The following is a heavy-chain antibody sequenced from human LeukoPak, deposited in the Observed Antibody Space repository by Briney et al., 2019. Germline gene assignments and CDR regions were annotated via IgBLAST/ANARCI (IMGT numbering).Heavy chain of an antibody. CDR3: AKGRRGYAYGATVDY. D-gene: IGHD5-18*01. J-gene: IGHJ4*02. V-gene: IGHV3-20*04. Sequence: PGGSLRLSCAASGFTFDDYDMTWVRQVPGKGLEWVSGINWNGGRTVYADSVKGRFTISRDNAKNSLYLQMNSLRAEDTALYYCAKGRRGYAYGATVDYWGQGTLVTVSS. CDR2: INWNGGRT. CDR1: GFTFDDYD.